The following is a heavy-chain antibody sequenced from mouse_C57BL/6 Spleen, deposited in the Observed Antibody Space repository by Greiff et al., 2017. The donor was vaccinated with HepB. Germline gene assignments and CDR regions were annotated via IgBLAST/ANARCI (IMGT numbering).Heavy chain of an antibody. CDR3: ARADYGNPSWFAY. J-gene: IGHJ3*01. V-gene: IGHV5-12*01. D-gene: IGHD2-1*01. CDR2: ISNGGGST. Sequence: EVKVVESGGGLVQPGGSLKLSCAASGFTFSDYYMYWVRQTPEKRLEWVAYISNGGGSTYYPDTVKGRFTISRDNAKNTLYLQMSRLKSEDTAMYYCARADYGNPSWFAYWGQGTLVTVSA. CDR1: GFTFSDYY.